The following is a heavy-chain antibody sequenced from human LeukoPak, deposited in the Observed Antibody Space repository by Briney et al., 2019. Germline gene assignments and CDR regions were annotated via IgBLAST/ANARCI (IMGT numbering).Heavy chain of an antibody. D-gene: IGHD3-10*01. CDR2: INPNSGGT. CDR1: RYTFTGYY. J-gene: IGHJ5*02. V-gene: IGHV1-2*02. CDR3: ARPLWFGDPVKTTTSFDP. Sequence: GASVKVSCKASRYTFTGYYMHWVRQAPGQGLEWMGWINPNSGGTNYAQKFQGRVTMTRDTSISTAYMELSRLRSDDTAVYYCARPLWFGDPVKTTTSFDPWGQGTLVTVSS.